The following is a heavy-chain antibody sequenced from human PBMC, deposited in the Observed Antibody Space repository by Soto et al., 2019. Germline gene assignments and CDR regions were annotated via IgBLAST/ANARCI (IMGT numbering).Heavy chain of an antibody. D-gene: IGHD5-18*01. J-gene: IGHJ3*02. CDR2: IYYSGST. CDR3: ARDPRGYSYGAAFDI. Sequence: PLQTLSLTWTVAGGSISSGDYYWSWIRQPPGKGLEWIGYIYYSGSTYYNPSLKSRVTISVDTSKNQFSLKLSSVTAADTAVYYCARDPRGYSYGAAFDIWGQGTMVTVSS. V-gene: IGHV4-30-4*01. CDR1: GGSISSGDYY.